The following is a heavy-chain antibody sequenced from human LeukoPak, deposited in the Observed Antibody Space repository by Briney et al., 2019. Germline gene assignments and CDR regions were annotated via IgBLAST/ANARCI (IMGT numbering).Heavy chain of an antibody. D-gene: IGHD2-2*01. J-gene: IGHJ4*02. CDR3: AKVGSDCSSTSCYVDSATFDY. Sequence: GGSLRLFCTVSGFTVSSNSMSCARQAPGKGLEWVSFIYSDNTHYSDSVKGRFTISRDNSKNTLYLQMNSLRAEDTAVYYCAKVGSDCSSTSCYVDSATFDYWGQGTLVTVSS. CDR1: GFTVSSNS. V-gene: IGHV3-53*01. CDR2: IYSDNT.